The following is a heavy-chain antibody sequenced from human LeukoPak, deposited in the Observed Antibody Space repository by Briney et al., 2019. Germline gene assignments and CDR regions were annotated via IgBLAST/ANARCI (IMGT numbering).Heavy chain of an antibody. CDR3: ARDERGSCSSSSCYYFDY. Sequence: GASVKVSCKASGYTFTSYGISWVRQAPGQGLEWMGWISTYNGNANYAQKLQGRVTVTTDTSTSTAYMELRSLRFDDTAVYYCARDERGSCSSSSCYYFDYWGQGTLVTVSS. J-gene: IGHJ4*02. CDR1: GYTFTSYG. CDR2: ISTYNGNA. D-gene: IGHD2-2*01. V-gene: IGHV1-18*01.